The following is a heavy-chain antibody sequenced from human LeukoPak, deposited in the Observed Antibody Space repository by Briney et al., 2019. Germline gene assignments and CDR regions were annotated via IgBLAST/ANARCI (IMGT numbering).Heavy chain of an antibody. Sequence: GGSLRLSCTASGFTFGDYAMSWVRQAPGKGLEWVGFIRSKAYGGTTEYAASVKGRFTISRDDSKSIAYLQMNSLKTEDTAVYYCTRDRSLPVISREWELLQYYYYYYMDVWGKGTTVTVSS. CDR3: TRDRSLPVISREWELLQYYYYYYMDV. V-gene: IGHV3-49*04. D-gene: IGHD1-26*01. CDR2: IRSKAYGGTT. CDR1: GFTFGDYA. J-gene: IGHJ6*03.